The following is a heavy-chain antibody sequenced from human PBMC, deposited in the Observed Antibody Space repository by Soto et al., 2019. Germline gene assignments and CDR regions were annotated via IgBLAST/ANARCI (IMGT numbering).Heavy chain of an antibody. CDR3: ARGNRELPGY. V-gene: IGHV4-31*03. J-gene: IGHJ4*02. CDR1: GGSISSGGYY. CDR2: IYYSGST. Sequence: SDTLSLTCTVSGGSISSGGYYWSWIRQHPGKGLEWIGYIYYSGSTYYNPSLKSRVTISVDTSKNQFSLKLSSVTAADTAVYYCARGNRELPGYWGQGTLVTVSS. D-gene: IGHD1-26*01.